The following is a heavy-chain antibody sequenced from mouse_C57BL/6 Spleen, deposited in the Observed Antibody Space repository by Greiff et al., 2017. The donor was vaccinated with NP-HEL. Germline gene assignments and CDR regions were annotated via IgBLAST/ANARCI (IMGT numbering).Heavy chain of an antibody. J-gene: IGHJ1*03. D-gene: IGHD2-1*01. Sequence: EVQLQQSGPELVKPGASVKISCKASGYTFTDYYMNWVKQSHGKSLEWIGDINPNNGGTSYNQKFKGKATLTVDKSSSTAYMELRSLTSEDSAVYDCARGRDFYVWGKGTTVTVSS. CDR1: GYTFTDYY. CDR3: ARGRDFYV. V-gene: IGHV1-26*01. CDR2: INPNNGGT.